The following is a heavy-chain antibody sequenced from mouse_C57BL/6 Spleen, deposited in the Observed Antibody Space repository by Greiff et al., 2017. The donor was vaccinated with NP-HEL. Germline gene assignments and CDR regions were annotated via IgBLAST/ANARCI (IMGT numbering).Heavy chain of an antibody. D-gene: IGHD4-1*01. CDR2: INYDGSST. J-gene: IGHJ4*01. CDR3: AREQGVTGDYAMDY. Sequence: EVQLVESEGGLVQPGSSMKLSCTASGFTFSDYCMPWVRQVPDKGLEWVANINYDGSSTYYLASLKGRFIISRDNAKTILYLQMTSLQSEDTATDDCAREQGVTGDYAMDYWGQGTSVTVSS. CDR1: GFTFSDYC. V-gene: IGHV5-16*01.